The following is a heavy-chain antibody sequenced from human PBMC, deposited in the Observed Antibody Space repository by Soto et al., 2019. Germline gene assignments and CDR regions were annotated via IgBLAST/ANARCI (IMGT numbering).Heavy chain of an antibody. J-gene: IGHJ5*02. D-gene: IGHD1-7*01. CDR1: GGSISTGGYA. CDR3: ARDSLTGNYFDP. Sequence: QMRLQESGSGLVKPSQTLSLTCAVSGGSISTGGYAWNWIRQPPGKGLEWIGYIYHSGYTSYNPSLKNRVTISVDKSKNQFSLTLSFVTAADTVVYYCARDSLTGNYFDPWGQGTRVTVSS. V-gene: IGHV4-30-2*01. CDR2: IYHSGYT.